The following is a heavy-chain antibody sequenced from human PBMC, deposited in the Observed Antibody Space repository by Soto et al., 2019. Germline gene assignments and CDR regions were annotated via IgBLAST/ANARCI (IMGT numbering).Heavy chain of an antibody. CDR2: VYSSGRT. D-gene: IGHD6-13*01. V-gene: IGHV4-39*01. J-gene: IGHJ4*02. CDR3: ARHPRENSPVASGLSLLLYFDY. Sequence: SETLSLTCLVSGDSISSTDYSWGWIRQSPGKGLEWIGSVYSSGRTYYNPSLMSRLIIFIDTSKNQISLRLSSLTAADTAVYYCARHPRENSPVASGLSLLLYFDYWGPGSLVTVSS. CDR1: GDSISSTDYS.